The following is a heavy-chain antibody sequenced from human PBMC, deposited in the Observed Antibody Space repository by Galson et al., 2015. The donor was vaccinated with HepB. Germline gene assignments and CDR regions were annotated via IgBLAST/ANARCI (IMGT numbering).Heavy chain of an antibody. CDR2: IRSKAYGGTT. D-gene: IGHD3-22*01. J-gene: IGHJ4*02. CDR1: GFTFGDYA. V-gene: IGHV3-49*03. CDR3: TRDSHALGDWYYYDSSGYYPDY. Sequence: SLRLSCAASGFTFGDYAMSWFRQAPGKGLEWVGFIRSKAYGGTTEYAASVKGRFTISRDDSKSIAYLQMNSLKTEDTAVYYCTRDSHALGDWYYYDSSGYYPDYWGQGTLVTVS.